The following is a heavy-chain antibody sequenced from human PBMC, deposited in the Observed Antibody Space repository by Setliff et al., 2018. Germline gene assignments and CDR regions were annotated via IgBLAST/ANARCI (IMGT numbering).Heavy chain of an antibody. Sequence: ASVKVSCKSSGYIFRSYGLSWVRQAPGQGLEWMGWISAYTGNTYYAPRLQGRVTMTTDTSTTTAYLELRSLTSDDTAVYYCSRLVRYCTQTSCQRASGDDYWGQGTLVTVSS. CDR1: GYIFRSYG. CDR2: ISAYTGNT. D-gene: IGHD2-2*01. CDR3: SRLVRYCTQTSCQRASGDDY. J-gene: IGHJ4*02. V-gene: IGHV1-18*01.